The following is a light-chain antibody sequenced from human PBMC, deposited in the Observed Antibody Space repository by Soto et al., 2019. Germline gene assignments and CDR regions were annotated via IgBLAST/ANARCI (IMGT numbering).Light chain of an antibody. Sequence: DIPITQFPSSLSASVLDRVTITCLASQGISDFLAWYQQKPGKAPQLLIYGATTLQSGVPSRFSGSGSGTDFTLTIASLQPEDVATYYCQQYISDPLTFGGGTKVDIK. V-gene: IGKV1-27*01. CDR2: GAT. CDR3: QQYISDPLT. J-gene: IGKJ4*01. CDR1: QGISDF.